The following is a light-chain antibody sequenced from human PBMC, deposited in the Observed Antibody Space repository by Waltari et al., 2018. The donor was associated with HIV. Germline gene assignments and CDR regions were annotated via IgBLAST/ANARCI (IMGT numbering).Light chain of an antibody. Sequence: IQMTQSPSFLAASVGDRVTITCRASQSIKLYLNWYQQKPGKAPRLLIFPASSLQSGVPSRFSGSASGTNFTLTISSLQPEDFATYYCQQAFSGPFVFGPGTKVEVK. CDR3: QQAFSGPFV. J-gene: IGKJ3*01. CDR1: QSIKLY. V-gene: IGKV1-39*01. CDR2: PAS.